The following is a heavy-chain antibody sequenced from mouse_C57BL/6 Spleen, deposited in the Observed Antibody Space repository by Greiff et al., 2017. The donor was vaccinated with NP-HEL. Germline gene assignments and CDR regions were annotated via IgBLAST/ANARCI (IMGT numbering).Heavy chain of an antibody. CDR3: TREDYYGSAMDY. CDR1: GFTFSSYA. CDR2: ISSGGDYI. V-gene: IGHV5-9-1*02. D-gene: IGHD1-1*01. J-gene: IGHJ4*01. Sequence: EVHLVESGEGLVKPGGSLKLSCAASGFTFSSYAMSWVRQTPEKRLEWVAYISSGGDYIYYADTVKGRFTISRDNARNTLYLQMSSLKSEDTAMYYCTREDYYGSAMDYWGQGTSVTVSS.